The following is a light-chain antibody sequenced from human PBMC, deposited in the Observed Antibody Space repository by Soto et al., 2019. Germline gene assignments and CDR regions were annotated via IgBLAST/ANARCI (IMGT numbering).Light chain of an antibody. V-gene: IGKV3-20*01. CDR1: QSISDSY. CDR2: DTS. Sequence: EIVLTQSPGTLSLSPGERATLSCRASQSISDSYLAWYQQKPGQAPSLLIYDTSSRATGIPDRFSGSGSGTDFALTISRVEPEDCAMYFCQQYGSSPGTFGQGTKVDIK. CDR3: QQYGSSPGT. J-gene: IGKJ1*01.